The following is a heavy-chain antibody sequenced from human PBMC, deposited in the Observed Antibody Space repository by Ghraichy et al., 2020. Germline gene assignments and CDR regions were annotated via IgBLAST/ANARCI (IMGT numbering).Heavy chain of an antibody. CDR2: ISYDGRQT. CDR3: AKDLGPDHYFDY. CDR1: IFTFNSYG. J-gene: IGHJ4*02. V-gene: IGHV3-30*18. Sequence: GGSLRLSCEASIFTFNSYGMHWVRQAPGKGLEWVAVISYDGRQTYYADSVKGRFSISRDHSKNTLFLQMNSLRPEDTARYFCAKDLGPDHYFDYWGQGTQVTVSS.